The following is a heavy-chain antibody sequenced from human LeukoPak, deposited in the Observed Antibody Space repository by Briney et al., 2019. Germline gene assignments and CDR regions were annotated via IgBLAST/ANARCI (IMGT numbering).Heavy chain of an antibody. J-gene: IGHJ3*02. CDR3: AGALFHYDSSRYDMGAYDI. Sequence: GASVKVSCKASGGTFSNYALIWVRQAPGRGLEWMGGTTPIFGSAEYAQNFQGRVTVTTDESTSTAYMEMSSLRSDDTAVYYCAGALFHYDSSRYDMGAYDIWGQGTMVTVSS. CDR2: TTPIFGSA. V-gene: IGHV1-69*05. CDR1: GGTFSNYA. D-gene: IGHD3-22*01.